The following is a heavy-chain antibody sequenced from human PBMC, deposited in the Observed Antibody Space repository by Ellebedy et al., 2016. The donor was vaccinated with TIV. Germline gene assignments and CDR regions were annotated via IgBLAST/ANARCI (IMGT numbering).Heavy chain of an antibody. D-gene: IGHD1-1*01. V-gene: IGHV3-20*03. Sequence: GGSLRLXXAASGFTFDDYGMNWVRQAPGKGLEWVSGINWNGNSIGYADSVKGRFTISRDNAQNSLYLQMNSLRAEDSALYYCAREGALEREGMDVWGQGTTVTVSS. CDR2: INWNGNSI. J-gene: IGHJ6*02. CDR1: GFTFDDYG. CDR3: AREGALEREGMDV.